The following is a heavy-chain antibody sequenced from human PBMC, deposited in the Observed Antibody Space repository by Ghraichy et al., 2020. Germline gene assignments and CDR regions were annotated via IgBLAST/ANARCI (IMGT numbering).Heavy chain of an antibody. V-gene: IGHV3-23*01. CDR2: TSGGGGTT. Sequence: ETLSLTCEASGFTFSSYAMTWVRQAPGKGLEWVSTTSGGGGTTYHADSVKGRFTISRDNSKNTLYLQINSLRAEDTAVYYCAKAWGNCSGGSYPPYNWFDPWGQGTQVTVSS. CDR3: AKAWGNCSGGSYPPYNWFDP. CDR1: GFTFSSYA. D-gene: IGHD2-15*01. J-gene: IGHJ5*02.